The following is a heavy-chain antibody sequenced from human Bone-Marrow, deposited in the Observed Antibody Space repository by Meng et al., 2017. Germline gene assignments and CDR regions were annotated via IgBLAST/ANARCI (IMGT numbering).Heavy chain of an antibody. CDR2: INHSGST. CDR3: ARGPYDYVWGSYRPLGIGTFDY. CDR1: GGSFSGYY. Sequence: QMQLQQWGAVSLQPSGALSLACAVYGGSFSGYYWSWIRQPPGKGLEWIGEINHSGSTNYNPSLKSRVTISVDTSKNQFSLKLSSVTAADTAVYYCARGPYDYVWGSYRPLGIGTFDYWGQGTLVTVSS. D-gene: IGHD3-16*02. V-gene: IGHV4-34*01. J-gene: IGHJ4*02.